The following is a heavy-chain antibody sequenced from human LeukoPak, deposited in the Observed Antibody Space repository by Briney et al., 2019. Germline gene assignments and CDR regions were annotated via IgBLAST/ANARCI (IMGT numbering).Heavy chain of an antibody. V-gene: IGHV3-74*01. D-gene: IGHD3-22*01. Sequence: GGSLRLSCATSGFTFSSYWMHWVRQAPGKGLVWVSRINSDGSRTSSADSVKGRFTISRDNSKNTVFLQMNSLRAEDTAVYYCAKTYYFDSSGYWSAYYFDKWGQGTHVTVSS. CDR2: INSDGSRT. CDR3: AKTYYFDSSGYWSAYYFDK. J-gene: IGHJ4*02. CDR1: GFTFSSYW.